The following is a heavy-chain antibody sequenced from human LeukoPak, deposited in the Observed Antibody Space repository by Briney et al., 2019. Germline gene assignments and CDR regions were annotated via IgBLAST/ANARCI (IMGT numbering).Heavy chain of an antibody. V-gene: IGHV4-34*01. J-gene: IGHJ4*02. CDR1: GGSFNNYY. D-gene: IGHD1-26*01. CDR2: ISHSGST. Sequence: PSETLSLTCAVYGGSFNNYYWNWIRQPPGKGLEWIGEISHSGSTNYNPSLKSRVTISVDTSKNQFSLKLSSVTAADTAVYYCARDTGSGSYYDWGQGTLVTVSS. CDR3: ARDTGSGSYYD.